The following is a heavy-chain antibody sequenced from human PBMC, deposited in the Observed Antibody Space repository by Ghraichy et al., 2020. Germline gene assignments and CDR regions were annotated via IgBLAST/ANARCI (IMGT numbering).Heavy chain of an antibody. CDR2: INSDGSST. J-gene: IGHJ4*02. CDR3: ARPFTAGY. D-gene: IGHD6-19*01. Sequence: GGSLRLSCAASGFSFSNYGMNWVRQPPGKGLVWAARINSDGSSTSYADSVKGRFTISRDNAENTLFLQMDSLRVEDSAVYYCARPFTAGYWGQGILVTVSS. V-gene: IGHV3-74*01. CDR1: GFSFSNYG.